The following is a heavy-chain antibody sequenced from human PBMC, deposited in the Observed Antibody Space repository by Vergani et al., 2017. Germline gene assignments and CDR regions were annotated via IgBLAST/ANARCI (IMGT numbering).Heavy chain of an antibody. CDR3: ARHPVYYDSSGYYSIPSWFDR. V-gene: IGHV4-39*01. Sequence: QLQLQESGPGLVKPSETLSLTCTVSRGSISEDTYYWGWIRQPPGKGLEWIGSFYYSGSSYANPSLRSRVIIYGDTSKDHVYLQLSSVTAADTAVYYCARHPVYYDSSGYYSIPSWFDRWGQGTLVTVSS. D-gene: IGHD3-22*01. CDR2: FYYSGSS. J-gene: IGHJ5*02. CDR1: RGSISEDTYY.